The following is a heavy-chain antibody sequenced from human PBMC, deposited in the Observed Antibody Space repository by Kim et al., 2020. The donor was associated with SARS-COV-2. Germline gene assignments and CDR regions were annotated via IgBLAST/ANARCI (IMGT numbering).Heavy chain of an antibody. CDR2: YL. CDR3: ACITLLDNDY. J-gene: IGHJ4*02. Sequence: YLYYADSVKGRFTISRDNAKNSLYLQMTSLRAEDTAVYYCACITLLDNDYWGQGTLVTVSS. V-gene: IGHV3-21*01. D-gene: IGHD2-15*01.